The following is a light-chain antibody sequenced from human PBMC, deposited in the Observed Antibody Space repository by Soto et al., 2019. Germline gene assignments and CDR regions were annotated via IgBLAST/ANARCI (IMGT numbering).Light chain of an antibody. J-gene: IGKJ1*01. Sequence: EIVLTHSPGTLSLSPGERATLSCRASQSVSSYLAWYQQKPGQAPRLLIYDASTRATGISARFSGSGSGTDFTLTISSLEPEDFAMYYCQQRSNWPVTFGQGTKVEVK. CDR3: QQRSNWPVT. V-gene: IGKV3-11*01. CDR2: DAS. CDR1: QSVSSY.